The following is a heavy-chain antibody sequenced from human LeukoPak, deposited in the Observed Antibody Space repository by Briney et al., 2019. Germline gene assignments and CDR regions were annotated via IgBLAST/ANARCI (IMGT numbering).Heavy chain of an antibody. Sequence: SETLSLTCTVSGGSINGRYWSWIRQPPGKGLEWVGYISDSGSTNYNPSLRSRLTVSVDTSKTQFSVRLTSATAADTAVYYCARGKRISIFGGGSEGYYFDSWGQGTLVTVSS. J-gene: IGHJ4*02. CDR3: ARGKRISIFGGGSEGYYFDS. CDR1: GGSINGRY. CDR2: ISDSGST. D-gene: IGHD3-3*01. V-gene: IGHV4-59*11.